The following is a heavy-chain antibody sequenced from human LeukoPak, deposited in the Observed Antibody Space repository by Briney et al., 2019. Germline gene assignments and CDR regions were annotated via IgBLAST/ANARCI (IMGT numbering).Heavy chain of an antibody. CDR2: IIPIFGTA. CDR1: GGTFSSYA. D-gene: IGHD3-3*01. J-gene: IGHJ6*03. V-gene: IGHV1-69*06. Sequence: SVKVSCKASGGTFSSYAISWVRQAPGQGLEWMGGIIPIFGTANYAQKFQGRVTITADKSTSTAYMELSSLRSEDTAVYYCARTNYDFWSGYYEFYMDVWGKGTTVTVSS. CDR3: ARTNYDFWSGYYEFYMDV.